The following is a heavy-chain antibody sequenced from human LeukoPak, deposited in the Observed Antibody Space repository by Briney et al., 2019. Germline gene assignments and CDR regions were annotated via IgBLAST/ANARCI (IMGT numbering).Heavy chain of an antibody. Sequence: PGGPLRLSCAASGFTFSSYSMNWVRQAPGKGLEWVSSISSSSSYIYYADSVKGRFTISRDNAKNSLYLQMNSLRAEDTAVYYCARVNFCSSTSCYYAFDIWGQGTMVTVSS. CDR2: ISSSSSYI. CDR1: GFTFSSYS. J-gene: IGHJ3*02. V-gene: IGHV3-21*01. D-gene: IGHD2-2*01. CDR3: ARVNFCSSTSCYYAFDI.